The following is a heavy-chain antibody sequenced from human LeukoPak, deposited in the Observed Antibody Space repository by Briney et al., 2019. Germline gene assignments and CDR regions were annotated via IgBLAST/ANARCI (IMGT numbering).Heavy chain of an antibody. D-gene: IGHD6-19*01. V-gene: IGHV3-30*02. CDR3: AKGLYTAVADY. CDR2: IRYDGSNK. CDR1: GFTFSSYG. Sequence: PGGSLRLSCAASGFTFSSYGMHWVRQAPGKGLEWVAFIRYDGSNKYYADSVKSRFTISRDDSKNTLYLQMYSLRPEDTAVFYCAKGLYTAVADYWGQGTLVTVSS. J-gene: IGHJ4*02.